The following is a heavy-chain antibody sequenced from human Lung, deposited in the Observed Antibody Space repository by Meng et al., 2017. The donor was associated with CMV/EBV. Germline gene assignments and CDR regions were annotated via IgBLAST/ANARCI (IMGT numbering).Heavy chain of an antibody. D-gene: IGHD2-8*02. CDR1: GFTFDDYA. CDR3: AKGSGGVYYYYGMDV. J-gene: IGHJ6*02. CDR2: ISWISGSI. Sequence: GGSXRLXCAASGFTFDDYAMHWVRQAPGKGLEWVSGISWISGSIGYADSVKGRFTISRDNAKDSLYLQMNSLRAEDTALYYCAKGSGGVYYYYGMDVWGQGSXVTVSS. V-gene: IGHV3-9*01.